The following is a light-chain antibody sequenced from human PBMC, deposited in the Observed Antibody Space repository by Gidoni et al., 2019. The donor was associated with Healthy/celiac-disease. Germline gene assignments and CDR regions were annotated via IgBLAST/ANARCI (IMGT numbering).Light chain of an antibody. CDR2: DAS. J-gene: IGKJ3*01. CDR1: QDIRNY. CDR3: QQYDNLPSFT. V-gene: IGKV1-33*01. Sequence: DIQMTQSPSSLSASVGDRVTITCQASQDIRNYLNWYQQKPGKAPKLLLYDASNLETGVPSRFSGSGSGTDFTFTISSLQPEDIATYYCQQYDNLPSFTFXPXTKVDIK.